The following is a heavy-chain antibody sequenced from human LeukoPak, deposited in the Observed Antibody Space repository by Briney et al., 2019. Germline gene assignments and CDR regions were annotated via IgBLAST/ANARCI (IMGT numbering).Heavy chain of an antibody. CDR1: GYSFTSYW. CDR2: IYPGDSDT. Sequence: ESLKISCKGSGYSFTSYWIGWVRQMPGKGLEWMGIIYPGDSDTRYSPSFQGQVTISADKSISTAYLQWSSLKASDSAMFYCARLADSSGYYLDYWGQGTLVTVSS. CDR3: ARLADSSGYYLDY. D-gene: IGHD3-22*01. J-gene: IGHJ4*02. V-gene: IGHV5-51*01.